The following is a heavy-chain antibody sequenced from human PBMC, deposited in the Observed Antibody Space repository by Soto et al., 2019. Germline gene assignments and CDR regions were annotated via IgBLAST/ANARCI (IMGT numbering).Heavy chain of an antibody. J-gene: IGHJ6*02. D-gene: IGHD6-13*01. V-gene: IGHV3-33*01. CDR3: ARDGQQLAPYALDV. Sequence: QVQLVESGGGVVQPGTSLRLSCTTSGFTFSNHAMHSVRQAPGKGLEWVAQIWYDGSNKYYADSVKGRFTISRDNSRNMVYVQMNSLRVEDTAVYYCARDGQQLAPYALDVWGQGTSVTVSS. CDR1: GFTFSNHA. CDR2: IWYDGSNK.